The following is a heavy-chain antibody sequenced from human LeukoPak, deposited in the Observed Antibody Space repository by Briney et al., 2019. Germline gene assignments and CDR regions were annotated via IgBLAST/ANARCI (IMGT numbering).Heavy chain of an antibody. CDR3: AISEAIAVAGSFDY. J-gene: IGHJ4*02. CDR2: IIPIFGTA. Sequence: ASVKVSCKASGGTFSSYAISWVRQAPGQGLEWMGGIIPIFGTANYAQKFQGRVTITTDESTSTAYMELSSLRSEDTAVYYCAISEAIAVAGSFDYWGQGTLVTVSS. D-gene: IGHD6-19*01. V-gene: IGHV1-69*05. CDR1: GGTFSSYA.